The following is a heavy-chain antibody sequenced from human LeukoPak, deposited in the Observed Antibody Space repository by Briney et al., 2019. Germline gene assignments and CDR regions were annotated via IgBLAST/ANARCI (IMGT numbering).Heavy chain of an antibody. J-gene: IGHJ5*02. V-gene: IGHV5-51*01. CDR3: ARSIAAVGGEHWFDP. D-gene: IGHD6-13*01. CDR1: GYSFTSYW. Sequence: GESLKISCKGSGYSFTSYWIGWVRQMPGKGLEWMGIIYPGDSDTRYSPSFQGQVTISADKSISTAYLQWSSLKASDTAMYYCARSIAAVGGEHWFDPWGQGTLVTVSS. CDR2: IYPGDSDT.